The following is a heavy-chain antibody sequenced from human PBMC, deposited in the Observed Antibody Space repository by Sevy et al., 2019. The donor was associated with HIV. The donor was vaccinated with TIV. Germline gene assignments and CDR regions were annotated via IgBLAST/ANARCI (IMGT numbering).Heavy chain of an antibody. CDR1: GGSITSGGYS. D-gene: IGHD5-12*01. CDR2: IHHGGST. J-gene: IGHJ4*02. CDR3: ARVHGYQCYFDS. Sequence: LSLTCAVSGGSITSGGYSWSWIRQPPGKGLEWIGYIHHGGSTYYNPSLKTRVTISVDTSKNQFSLKVTSVTAADTAVYYCARVHGYQCYFDSWGQGTLVTVSS. V-gene: IGHV4-30-2*01.